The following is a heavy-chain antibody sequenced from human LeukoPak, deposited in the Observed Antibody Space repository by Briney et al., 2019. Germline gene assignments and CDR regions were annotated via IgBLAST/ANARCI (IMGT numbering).Heavy chain of an antibody. CDR1: GYSISSGYY. V-gene: IGHV4-38-2*02. J-gene: IGHJ3*02. D-gene: IGHD1-26*01. CDR2: IYYSGTT. Sequence: SETLSLTCSVSGYSISSGYYWGWIRQPPGKELEWIGSIYYSGTTYYNPSLESRVTISVDTSKNQFSLKLSSVTAADTAVYYCARDPWLGVGANSAFDIWGQGTMVTVSS. CDR3: ARDPWLGVGANSAFDI.